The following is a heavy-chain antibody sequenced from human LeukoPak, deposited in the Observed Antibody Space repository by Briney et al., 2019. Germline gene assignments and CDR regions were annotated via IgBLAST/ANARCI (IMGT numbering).Heavy chain of an antibody. V-gene: IGHV3-21*01. Sequence: GRSLRLSCAASGFTFSSYSMNWVRQAPGKGLEWVSSISSSSSYIYYADSVKGRFTISRDNAKNSLYLQMNSLRAEDTAVYYCARDAKYYDFWSGYYDYYYYMDVWGKGTTVTVSS. CDR2: ISSSSSYI. D-gene: IGHD3-3*01. CDR3: ARDAKYYDFWSGYYDYYYYMDV. CDR1: GFTFSSYS. J-gene: IGHJ6*03.